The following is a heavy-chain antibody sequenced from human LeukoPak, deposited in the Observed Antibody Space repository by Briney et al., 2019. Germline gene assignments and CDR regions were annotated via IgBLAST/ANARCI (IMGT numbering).Heavy chain of an antibody. J-gene: IGHJ4*02. V-gene: IGHV3-48*03. CDR2: ISSSGNAV. D-gene: IGHD6-19*01. CDR3: AKQQYSSGWYVPYYLDY. Sequence: GGSLRLSCAASGFTFSSYEMNWVRQAPGKGLEWVSYISSSGNAVYYADSVKGRFTISRDNAKNSLYLQMNSLRAEDTAVYYCAKQQYSSGWYVPYYLDYWGQGTLVTVSS. CDR1: GFTFSSYE.